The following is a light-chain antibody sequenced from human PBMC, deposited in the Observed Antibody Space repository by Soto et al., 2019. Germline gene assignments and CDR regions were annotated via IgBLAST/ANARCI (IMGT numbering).Light chain of an antibody. CDR1: SSDVGGYNY. J-gene: IGLJ1*01. V-gene: IGLV2-14*01. Sequence: QSFLTQPASVSGSPGQSITIACAGTSSDVGGYNYVSWYQQRPGKAPKLMIYEVNNRPSGVSDRFSGSKSGITASLTISGLQAEDEADYYCSSYTSTNTLFVFGTGTKVTVL. CDR3: SSYTSTNTLFV. CDR2: EVN.